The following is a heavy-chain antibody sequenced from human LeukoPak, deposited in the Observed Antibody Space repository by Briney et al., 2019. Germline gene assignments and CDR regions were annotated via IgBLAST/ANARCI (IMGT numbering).Heavy chain of an antibody. Sequence: PGGSLRLSCAASGFTSSDYTMNWVRQAPGKGLEWVSGISISDDSTYYGDSVKGRFTMSRDNSNNMLYLQMNSLRAEDTAVYYCAKDRYCSSTNCPYDYWGQGTLVTVSS. CDR2: ISISDDST. V-gene: IGHV3-23*01. CDR3: AKDRYCSSTNCPYDY. J-gene: IGHJ4*02. D-gene: IGHD2-2*01. CDR1: GFTSSDYT.